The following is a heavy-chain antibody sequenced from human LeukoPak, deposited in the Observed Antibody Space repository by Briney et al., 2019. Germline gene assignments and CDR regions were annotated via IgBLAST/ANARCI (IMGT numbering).Heavy chain of an antibody. CDR2: VRSRANSYAT. V-gene: IGHV3-73*01. CDR3: TTHYYDSSGYHYGAFDY. J-gene: IGHJ4*02. CDR1: GFTFSGSA. D-gene: IGHD3-22*01. Sequence: GGSLKLSCAASGFTFSGSAMHWVRQASGKGLEWVGRVRSRANSYATTYAASVKGRFSIFRDDSKNTAFLETNSLKTEDTAVYYCTTHYYDSSGYHYGAFDYWGQGTLVTVSS.